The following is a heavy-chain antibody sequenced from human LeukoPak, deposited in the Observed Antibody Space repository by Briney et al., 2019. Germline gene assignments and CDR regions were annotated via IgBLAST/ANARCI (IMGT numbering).Heavy chain of an antibody. D-gene: IGHD3-16*01. J-gene: IGHJ3*02. CDR3: ARDRRTFASSDAFDI. CDR2: ISSSGSTI. CDR1: GFTFSDYY. V-gene: IGHV3-11*04. Sequence: GGSLRLSCAASGFTFSDYYMSWIRQAPGKGLEWVSYISSSGSTIYYADSVKGRFTISRDNAKNSLYLQMNSLRAEDTAVYYCARDRRTFASSDAFDIWGQGTMVTVSS.